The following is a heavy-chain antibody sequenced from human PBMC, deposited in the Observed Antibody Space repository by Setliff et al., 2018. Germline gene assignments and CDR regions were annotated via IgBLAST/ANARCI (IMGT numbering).Heavy chain of an antibody. CDR1: GGSISSGGYY. V-gene: IGHV4-31*03. CDR3: ARGFGDYDFWSGYYTNDAFDI. J-gene: IGHJ3*02. CDR2: IYYSGST. Sequence: PSETLSLTCTVSGGSISSGGYYWSWIRQHPGKGLEWIGYIYYSGSTYYNPSLKSRVTISVDTSKNQFSLKLSSVTAADTAVYYCARGFGDYDFWSGYYTNDAFDIWGQGTMVTVSS. D-gene: IGHD3-3*01.